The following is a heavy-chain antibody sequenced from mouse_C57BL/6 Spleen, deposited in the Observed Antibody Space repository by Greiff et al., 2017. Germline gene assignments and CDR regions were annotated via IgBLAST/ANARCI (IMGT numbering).Heavy chain of an antibody. CDR3: ARSDYYGSDYAMDY. V-gene: IGHV1-39*01. J-gene: IGHJ4*01. CDR1: GYSFTDYN. Sequence: VQLQQSGPELVKPGASVKISCKASGYSFTDYNMNWVKQSNGKSLEWIGVINPNYGTTSYNQKFKGKATLTVYQSSSTAYMQLNSLTSEDSAVYYCARSDYYGSDYAMDYWGQGTSVTVSS. CDR2: INPNYGTT. D-gene: IGHD1-1*01.